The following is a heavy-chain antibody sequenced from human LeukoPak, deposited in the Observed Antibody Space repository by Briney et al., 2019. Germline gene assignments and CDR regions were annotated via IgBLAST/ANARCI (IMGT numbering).Heavy chain of an antibody. J-gene: IGHJ4*02. CDR3: ARESISYDYVWGSCRYNDY. CDR1: GYTFTSYG. D-gene: IGHD3-16*02. CDR2: ISAYNGNT. V-gene: IGHV1-18*01. Sequence: ASVKVSCKASGYTFTSYGISWVRQAPGQGLEWMGWISAYNGNTNYAQKLQGRVTMTTDTSTSTAYMELRSLRSDDTAVYYCARESISYDYVWGSCRYNDYWGQGTLVTVSS.